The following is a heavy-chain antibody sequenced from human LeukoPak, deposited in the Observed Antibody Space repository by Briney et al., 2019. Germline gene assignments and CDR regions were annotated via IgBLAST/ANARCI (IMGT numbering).Heavy chain of an antibody. D-gene: IGHD2-2*01. J-gene: IGHJ1*01. V-gene: IGHV1-46*01. Sequence: ASVKVSCKASGYTFTSYDINWVRQAPGQGLEWMGIINPSGGSTSYAQKFQGRVTMTRDTSTSTVYMELNSLRSEDTAVYYCARVSDQSFQHWGQGTLVTVSS. CDR2: INPSGGST. CDR1: GYTFTSYD. CDR3: ARVSDQSFQH.